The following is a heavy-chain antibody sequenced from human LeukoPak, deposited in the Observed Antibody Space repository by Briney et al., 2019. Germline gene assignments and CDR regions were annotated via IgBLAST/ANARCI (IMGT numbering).Heavy chain of an antibody. Sequence: GGSLRLSCASSGFTFSSFAMSWVRQAPGKGLEWVSAIRNNGGYTYYADPVQGRFTISRDNSKSTLCLQMNSLRAEDTAVYYCAKQLGYCSDGSCYFPYWGQGTLVTVSS. CDR3: AKQLGYCSDGSCYFPY. CDR1: GFTFSSFA. J-gene: IGHJ4*02. V-gene: IGHV3-23*01. D-gene: IGHD2-15*01. CDR2: IRNNGGYT.